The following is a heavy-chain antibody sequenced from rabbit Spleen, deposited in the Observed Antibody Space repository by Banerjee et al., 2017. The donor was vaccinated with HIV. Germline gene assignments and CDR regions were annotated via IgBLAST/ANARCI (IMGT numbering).Heavy chain of an antibody. CDR2: IDSGSSGFT. J-gene: IGHJ6*01. Sequence: VESGGGLVKPGASLTLTCTASGVSFSFNSYMCWVRQAPGKGLEWIACIDSGSSGFTYFASWAKGRFTISKTSSTTVTLQMTSLTAADTATYFCARDSGSSFSSYGMDLWGPGTLVTVS. CDR1: GVSFSFNSY. D-gene: IGHD8-1*01. CDR3: ARDSGSSFSSYGMDL. V-gene: IGHV1S40*01.